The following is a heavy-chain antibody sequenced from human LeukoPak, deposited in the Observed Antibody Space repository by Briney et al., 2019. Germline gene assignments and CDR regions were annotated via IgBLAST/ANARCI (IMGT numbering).Heavy chain of an antibody. V-gene: IGHV1-69*04. Sequence: RIIPILGIANYAQKFQGRVTITADKSTSTAYMELSSLRSEDTAVYYCARDRVVPAAFDYWGQGTLVTVSS. CDR2: IIPILGIA. D-gene: IGHD2-2*01. J-gene: IGHJ4*02. CDR3: ARDRVVPAAFDY.